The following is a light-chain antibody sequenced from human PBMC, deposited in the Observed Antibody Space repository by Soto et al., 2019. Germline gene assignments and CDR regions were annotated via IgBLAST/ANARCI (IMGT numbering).Light chain of an antibody. CDR1: QTITNY. CDR3: QQSYSSPWT. CDR2: SAS. Sequence: DIQMTQSPSSLSASVGDRVTITCRASQTITNYLNWYQQKPGKAPQLLIYSASTLLSGVRSRFTGGGSWTDFTLTIDSLQPEDFATYYCQQSYSSPWTFGQGNKVEIK. V-gene: IGKV1-39*01. J-gene: IGKJ1*01.